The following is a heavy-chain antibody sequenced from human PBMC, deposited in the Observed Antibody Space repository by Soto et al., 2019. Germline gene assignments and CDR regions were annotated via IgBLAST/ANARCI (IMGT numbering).Heavy chain of an antibody. Sequence: QVQLHQWGAGLLRPSETLSLTCAVYGGSFSGYYWTWIRQPPGKGLEGIGEIIHSGRAYYNPSLKSRVTISVDTSKNLLSLSLTSVTAADAAVYYCARGTSAARLGYWGQGTLVTVSS. V-gene: IGHV4-34*01. CDR2: IIHSGRA. J-gene: IGHJ4*02. CDR3: ARGTSAARLGY. D-gene: IGHD6-6*01. CDR1: GGSFSGYY.